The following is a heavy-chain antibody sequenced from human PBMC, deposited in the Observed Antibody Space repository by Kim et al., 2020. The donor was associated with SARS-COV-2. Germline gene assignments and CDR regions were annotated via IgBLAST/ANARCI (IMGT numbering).Heavy chain of an antibody. D-gene: IGHD2-21*02. CDR3: ARDRVVVTASYYFDY. CDR2: IWYDGSNK. J-gene: IGHJ4*02. Sequence: GGSLRLSCAASGFTFSSYGMHWVRQAPGKGLEWVAVIWYDGSNKYYADSVKGRFTISRDNSKNTLYLQMNSLRAEDTAVYYCARDRVVVTASYYFDYWGQGTLVTVSS. V-gene: IGHV3-33*01. CDR1: GFTFSSYG.